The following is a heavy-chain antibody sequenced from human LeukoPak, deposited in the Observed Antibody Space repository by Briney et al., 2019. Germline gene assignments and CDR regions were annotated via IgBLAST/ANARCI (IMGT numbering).Heavy chain of an antibody. Sequence: PSETLSLTCTVSGGSISSYYWSWIRQPPGKGPEWIGYIYYSGSTNYNPSLKSRVTISVDTSKNQFSLKLSSVTAADTAVYYCARDLHYVFDYWGQGTLVTVSS. J-gene: IGHJ4*02. D-gene: IGHD4-17*01. V-gene: IGHV4-59*01. CDR1: GGSISSYY. CDR3: ARDLHYVFDY. CDR2: IYYSGST.